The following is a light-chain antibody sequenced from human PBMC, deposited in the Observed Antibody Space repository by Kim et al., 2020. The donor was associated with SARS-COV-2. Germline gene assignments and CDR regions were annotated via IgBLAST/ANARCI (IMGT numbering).Light chain of an antibody. CDR3: NSRDSSGNHAL. J-gene: IGLJ7*01. Sequence: SSELTQDPAVSVALAQIVRITCQGDSLRSYYASWYQQKPGQAPVLVIYGKNNRPSGIPDRFSGSSSGNTASLTMTGAQAEDEADYYCNSRDSSGNHALFGGGTQLTVL. CDR2: GKN. V-gene: IGLV3-19*01. CDR1: SLRSYY.